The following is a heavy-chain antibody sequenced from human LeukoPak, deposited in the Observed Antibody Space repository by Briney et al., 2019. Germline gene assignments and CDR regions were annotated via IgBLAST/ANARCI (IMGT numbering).Heavy chain of an antibody. Sequence: GGSLRLSCAASGFTLSSYWMHWVRHAPGKGLVWVSRIKSDGRTNYADSVKGRFTISRDNAKNTVSLQMNSLRAEDTGVYCCARAPSEIGGYYPEYFRHWGQGTLVIVSS. J-gene: IGHJ1*01. D-gene: IGHD3-22*01. CDR2: IKSDGRT. CDR3: ARAPSEIGGYYPEYFRH. CDR1: GFTLSSYW. V-gene: IGHV3-74*01.